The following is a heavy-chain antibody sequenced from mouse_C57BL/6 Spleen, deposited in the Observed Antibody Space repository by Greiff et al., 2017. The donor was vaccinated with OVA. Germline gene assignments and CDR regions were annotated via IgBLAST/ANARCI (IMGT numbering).Heavy chain of an antibody. CDR1: GFTFTDYY. J-gene: IGHJ4*01. D-gene: IGHD1-1*01. V-gene: IGHV7-3*01. Sequence: EVQVVESGGGLVQPGGSLSLSCAASGFTFTDYYMSWVRQPPGKALEWLGFIRNKANGYTTEYSASVKGRFTISRDNSQSILYLQMNALRAEDSATYYCARRYYDYAMDYWGQGTSVTVSS. CDR3: ARRYYDYAMDY. CDR2: IRNKANGYTT.